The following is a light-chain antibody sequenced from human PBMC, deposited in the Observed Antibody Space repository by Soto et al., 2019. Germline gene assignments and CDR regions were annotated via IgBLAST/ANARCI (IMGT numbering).Light chain of an antibody. Sequence: ILMTQSPATLSVSPGERATLSCRASQSVSSNLAWYQQKPGQGPRLLIYGASTRATGIPARFSGSGSGTEFTLTISSLQSEDFAVYYCQQRSNWPALTFGGGTKV. CDR3: QQRSNWPALT. CDR1: QSVSSN. J-gene: IGKJ4*01. CDR2: GAS. V-gene: IGKV3-15*01.